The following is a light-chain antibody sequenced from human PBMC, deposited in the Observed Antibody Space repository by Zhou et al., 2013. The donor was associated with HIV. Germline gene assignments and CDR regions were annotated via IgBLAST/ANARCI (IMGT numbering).Light chain of an antibody. J-gene: IGKJ1*01. Sequence: DIVMTQTPPSLSVTPGQPASIFCKSSHSLLHTDGRAYLYWYLQRPGQSPQLLIYEASSRFSGVPDRFSGSGSGTDFTLKISRVEAEDVGTYYCMQGLHTWTFGQGTKVE. CDR3: MQGLHTWT. CDR2: EAS. V-gene: IGKV2-29*03. CDR1: HSLLHTDGRAY.